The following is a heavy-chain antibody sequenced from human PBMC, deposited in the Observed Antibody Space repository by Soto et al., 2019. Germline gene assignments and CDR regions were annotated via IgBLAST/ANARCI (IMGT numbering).Heavy chain of an antibody. D-gene: IGHD6-13*01. J-gene: IGHJ4*02. CDR1: GFTFSSYA. CDR3: AKDSSSSSWYGAPPAQYYFDY. Sequence: GGSLRLSCAASGFTFSSYAMSWVRQAPGKGLEWVSAISGSGGSTYYADSVKGRFTISRDNSKNTLYLQMNSLRAEDTAVYYCAKDSSSSSWYGAPPAQYYFDYWGQGTLVTVSS. V-gene: IGHV3-23*01. CDR2: ISGSGGST.